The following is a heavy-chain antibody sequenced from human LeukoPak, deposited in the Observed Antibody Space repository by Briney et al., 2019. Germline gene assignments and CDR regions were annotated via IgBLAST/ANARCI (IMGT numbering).Heavy chain of an antibody. J-gene: IGHJ3*02. CDR2: IYSGGST. CDR3: ARESYDAFDI. V-gene: IGHV3-66*01. Sequence: GGSLRLSCAASGFTVSSNYMSWVRQAPGKGLEWVSVIYSGGSTYYADSVKGRFTISRDNSKNTLCLQMNSLRAEDTAVYYCARESYDAFDIWGQGTMVTVSS. CDR1: GFTVSSNY.